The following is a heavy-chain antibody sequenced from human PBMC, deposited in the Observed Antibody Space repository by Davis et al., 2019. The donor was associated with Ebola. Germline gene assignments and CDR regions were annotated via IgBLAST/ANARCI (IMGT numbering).Heavy chain of an antibody. J-gene: IGHJ4*02. CDR3: AKEIGGSGWYSIDY. Sequence: GESLKISCAASGFTFNKYEMNWVRQAPGKGLEWISYISDSGSTTYYTDSVKGRFTISRDKSKNTVYLQMNSLRAEDTAVYYCAKEIGGSGWYSIDYWGQGTLVTVSS. CDR1: GFTFNKYE. V-gene: IGHV3-48*03. CDR2: ISDSGSTT. D-gene: IGHD6-19*01.